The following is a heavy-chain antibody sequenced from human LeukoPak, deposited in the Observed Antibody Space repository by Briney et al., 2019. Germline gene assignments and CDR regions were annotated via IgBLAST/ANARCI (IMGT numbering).Heavy chain of an antibody. Sequence: GGSLRLSCAASGFTFSGYSMNWVRQAPGKELEWVSSISSSSSYIYYADSVKGRFTISRDNAKNSLYLQMNSLRAEDTAVYYCAREDGSGSYYLYYFDYWGQGTLVTVSS. D-gene: IGHD3-10*01. CDR1: GFTFSGYS. J-gene: IGHJ4*02. V-gene: IGHV3-21*01. CDR3: AREDGSGSYYLYYFDY. CDR2: ISSSSSYI.